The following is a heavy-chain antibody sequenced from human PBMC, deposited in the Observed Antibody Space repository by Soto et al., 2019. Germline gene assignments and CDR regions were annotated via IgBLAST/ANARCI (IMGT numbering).Heavy chain of an antibody. CDR3: VRGNGYTYGPFDN. J-gene: IGHJ4*02. Sequence: QVQLVESGGGVVQPGRSLRLSCAASGFSFESYGMHWVRQAPGKGLEWVAAIWFDGSDRKYVDYVKGRFTISRDNSKNTVFLQMTNLSAEDTAVYYCVRGNGYTYGPFDNWGQGTLVTVSS. D-gene: IGHD5-18*01. V-gene: IGHV3-33*01. CDR1: GFSFESYG. CDR2: IWFDGSDR.